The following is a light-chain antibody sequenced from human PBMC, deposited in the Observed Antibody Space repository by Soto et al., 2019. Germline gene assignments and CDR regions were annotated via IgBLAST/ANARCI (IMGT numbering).Light chain of an antibody. CDR2: AAS. V-gene: IGKV1-9*01. CDR1: RAISTN. Sequence: DIQLTQSPSFLSASVGDRVTITCRASRAISTNLALYQQEPGKAPKLLIYAASTLQSGVPSRFSGSGSGTEFTLTISSLQPEDFGTYYCQHLNGYPRTFGQGTKVEIK. CDR3: QHLNGYPRT. J-gene: IGKJ1*01.